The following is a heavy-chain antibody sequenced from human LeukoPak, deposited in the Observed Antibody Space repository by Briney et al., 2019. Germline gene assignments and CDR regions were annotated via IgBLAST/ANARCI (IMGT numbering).Heavy chain of an antibody. CDR2: IWYDGSNK. D-gene: IGHD3-22*01. V-gene: IGHV3-33*06. CDR1: GFTFSSYG. CDR3: AKGSGCYDSSGYSDY. Sequence: GGSLRLSCAASGFTFSSYGMHWVRQAPGKGLEWVAVIWYDGSNKYYADSVKGRFTISRDNSKNTLYLQMNSLRAEDTAVYYRAKGSGCYDSSGYSDYWGQGTLVTVSS. J-gene: IGHJ4*02.